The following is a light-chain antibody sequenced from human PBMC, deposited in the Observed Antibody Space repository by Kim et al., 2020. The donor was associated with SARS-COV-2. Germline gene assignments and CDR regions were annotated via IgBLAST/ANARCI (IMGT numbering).Light chain of an antibody. V-gene: IGKV3-20*01. CDR2: GAS. J-gene: IGKJ3*01. CDR3: QQYGSSRGFT. CDR1: QSVGGNY. Sequence: ESVLTQSPGTLSLSPGERATLSCRASQSVGGNYLAWYQQKPGQAPRLLIYGASSRATGIPDRFSGSGSGTDFTLTISRLEPEDFAVYYCQQYGSSRGFTFGPGTKVDIK.